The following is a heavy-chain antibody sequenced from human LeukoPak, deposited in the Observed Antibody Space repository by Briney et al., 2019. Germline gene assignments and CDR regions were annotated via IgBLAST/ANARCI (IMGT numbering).Heavy chain of an antibody. Sequence: ASVKVSCKASGYTFTTYDLNWVRQATGQGIEWMGWMNPNSGNTGYAQKFQGRVTMTRNTSISTAYMELNNLTSEDTAVYYCARRIRGAPTDHWGQGTLVTVSS. J-gene: IGHJ4*02. CDR3: ARRIRGAPTDH. D-gene: IGHD3-10*01. CDR1: GYTFTTYD. V-gene: IGHV1-8*01. CDR2: MNPNSGNT.